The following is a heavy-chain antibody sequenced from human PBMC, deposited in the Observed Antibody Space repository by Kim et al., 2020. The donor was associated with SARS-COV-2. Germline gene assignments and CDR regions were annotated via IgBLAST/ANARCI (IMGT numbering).Heavy chain of an antibody. J-gene: IGHJ6*02. CDR2: IKSKTDGGTT. D-gene: IGHD3-16*01. CDR1: GFPFSKTW. V-gene: IGHV3-15*07. Sequence: GGSVRLSCAASGFPFSKTWLNWVRQAPGKGLEWIGRIKSKTDGGTTDYAAPVKGRFTISRDDSITTLYRQMNSLQTEDTAVYYCTSIRGGFYYVMGVWGQGTTVTVSS. CDR3: TSIRGGFYYVMGV.